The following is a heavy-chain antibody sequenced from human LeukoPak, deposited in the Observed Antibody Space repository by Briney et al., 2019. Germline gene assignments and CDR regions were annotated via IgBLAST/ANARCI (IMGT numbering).Heavy chain of an antibody. V-gene: IGHV4-38-2*02. CDR3: ARGPRIFGYYDSSGYRSGAFDI. J-gene: IGHJ3*02. CDR2: IYHSGST. CDR1: GYSISSGYY. D-gene: IGHD3-22*01. Sequence: SETLSLTCTVSGYSISSGYYWGWIRQPPGKGLEWIGSIYHSGSTYYNPSLKSRVTISVGTSKNQFSLKLSSVTAADTAVYYCARGPRIFGYYDSSGYRSGAFDIWGQGTMVTVSS.